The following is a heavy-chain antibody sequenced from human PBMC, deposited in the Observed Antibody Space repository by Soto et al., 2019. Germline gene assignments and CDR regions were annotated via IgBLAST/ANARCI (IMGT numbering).Heavy chain of an antibody. V-gene: IGHV3-30-3*01. CDR1: GFTFSSYA. Sequence: GGSLRLSCAASGFTFSSYAMFWVRQAPGKGLEWVSVISYDGSNKYYADSVKGRFTISRDNSKNTLSLQMNSLGPEDTAVYFCARDRSADRFVQYFQHWGPGTLVTSPQ. D-gene: IGHD6-19*01. CDR3: ARDRSADRFVQYFQH. CDR2: ISYDGSNK. J-gene: IGHJ1*01.